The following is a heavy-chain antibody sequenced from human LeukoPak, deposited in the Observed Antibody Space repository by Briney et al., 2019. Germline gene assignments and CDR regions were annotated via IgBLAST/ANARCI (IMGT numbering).Heavy chain of an antibody. Sequence: GESLKISCKGSGYSFTSYWIGWVRQMPGKGLEWMGIIYPGDSDTRYSPSFQGQVTISADKSISTAYLQWSSLKASDTAMYYCARLSEQWEPRGYFDYWGQGTLVTGSS. V-gene: IGHV5-51*01. CDR2: IYPGDSDT. CDR1: GYSFTSYW. CDR3: ARLSEQWEPRGYFDY. D-gene: IGHD1-26*01. J-gene: IGHJ4*02.